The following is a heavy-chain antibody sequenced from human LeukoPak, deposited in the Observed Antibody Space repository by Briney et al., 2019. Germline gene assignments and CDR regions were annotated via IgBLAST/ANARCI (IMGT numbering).Heavy chain of an antibody. V-gene: IGHV3-74*01. CDR1: GFILSIYW. Sequence: TGGSLRLSCAASGFILSIYWMHWVRHAPGKGLVWLSRIKSDGSTTNYADSVKGRFTISRDNAKNTLYLQMNSLRAEDTAVYYCARRQYRSSWYYFDYWGQGTLVTVSS. D-gene: IGHD6-13*01. CDR2: IKSDGSTT. J-gene: IGHJ4*02. CDR3: ARRQYRSSWYYFDY.